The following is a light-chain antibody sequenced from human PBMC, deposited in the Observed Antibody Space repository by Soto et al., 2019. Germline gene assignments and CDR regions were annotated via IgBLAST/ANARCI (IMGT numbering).Light chain of an antibody. CDR2: EVN. V-gene: IGLV2-8*01. J-gene: IGLJ1*01. Sequence: QSVLTQPPSASGSPGQSVTISCTETSSDVGGYKYVSWYQQHPGKAPKLMIFEVNKRPSGVPDRFSGSKSGNTASLTVSGLQAEDEADYYCSSYAGINNLGVFGTGTKVTVL. CDR3: SSYAGINNLGV. CDR1: SSDVGGYKY.